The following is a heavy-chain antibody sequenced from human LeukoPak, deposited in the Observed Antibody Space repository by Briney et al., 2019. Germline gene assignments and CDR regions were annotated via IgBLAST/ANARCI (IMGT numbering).Heavy chain of an antibody. V-gene: IGHV4-59*01. D-gene: IGHD3-22*01. J-gene: IGHJ4*02. Sequence: SETLSLTCTVSGGSISGYYWSWMRHPPGKGLEWIGYIYYSGSTNYNPSLKSRVSISVDTSKNQFSLKLSSVTAADTAVYYCARYDSSGLDYWGQGTLVTVSS. CDR2: IYYSGST. CDR3: ARYDSSGLDY. CDR1: GGSISGYY.